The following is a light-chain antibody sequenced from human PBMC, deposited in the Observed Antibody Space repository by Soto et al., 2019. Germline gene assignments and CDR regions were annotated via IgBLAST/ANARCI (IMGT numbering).Light chain of an antibody. CDR1: STDVGRYNY. CDR3: TPDPSYSTYG. V-gene: IGLV2-14*01. CDR2: DVS. J-gene: IGLJ1*01. Sequence: QSALTQPASVSGSPGQSITISCTGTSTDVGRYNYVSWYQQHPGKAPKLMVYDVSNRPSWVSNRFSGSKSVLTASLNIPALQAEDESDYCYTPDPSYSTYGLGTGTKVTVL.